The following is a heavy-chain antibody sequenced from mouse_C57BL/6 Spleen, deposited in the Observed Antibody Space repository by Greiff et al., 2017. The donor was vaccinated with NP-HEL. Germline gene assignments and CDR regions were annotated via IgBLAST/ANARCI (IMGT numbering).Heavy chain of an antibody. CDR1: GYTFTSYW. J-gene: IGHJ4*01. CDR3: ARRNIYYDYDGDAMDY. Sequence: QVQLQQSGAELVKPGASVKMSCKASGYTFTSYWITWVKQRPGQGLEWIGDIYPGSGSTNYNEKFKSKATLTVDTSSSTAYMQLSSLTSEDSAVYYCARRNIYYDYDGDAMDYWGQGTSVTVSS. V-gene: IGHV1-55*01. CDR2: IYPGSGST. D-gene: IGHD2-4*01.